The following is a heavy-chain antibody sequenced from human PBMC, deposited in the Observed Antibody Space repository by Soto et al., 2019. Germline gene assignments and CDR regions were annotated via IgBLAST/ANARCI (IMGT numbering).Heavy chain of an antibody. J-gene: IGHJ5*01. CDR1: GYTSADFG. Sequence: ASVKVSCKASGYTSADFGISWVRQAPGQGLEWMGWVSGNNGASNPAPKVQGRITMTLDTSTGVSYMALRSLRSDDTAIYYCVRDQKYFRVNGNWFDSWGQGTLGT. V-gene: IGHV1-18*04. CDR2: VSGNNGAS. D-gene: IGHD2-2*01. CDR3: VRDQKYFRVNGNWFDS.